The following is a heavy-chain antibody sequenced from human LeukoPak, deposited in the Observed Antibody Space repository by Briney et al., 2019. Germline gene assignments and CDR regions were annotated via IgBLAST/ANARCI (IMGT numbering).Heavy chain of an antibody. J-gene: IGHJ2*01. Sequence: PGGSLRLSCAASGFTFSSYAMSWVRQAPGKGLEWVSGISGSGGSTYYADSVKGRFTISRDNSKNTLYLQMNSLRAEDTAVYYCAKASTVMVYWYFDLWGRGTLVTVSS. D-gene: IGHD5-18*01. CDR3: AKASTVMVYWYFDL. CDR1: GFTFSSYA. V-gene: IGHV3-23*01. CDR2: ISGSGGST.